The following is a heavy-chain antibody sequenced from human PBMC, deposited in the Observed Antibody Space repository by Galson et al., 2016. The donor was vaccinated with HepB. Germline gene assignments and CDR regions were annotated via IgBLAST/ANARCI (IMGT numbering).Heavy chain of an antibody. V-gene: IGHV3-66*01. Sequence: SLRLSCAASAFTVSGTYMTWVRQSPGKGLEWVSLIYSGGITYYADSVKGRFSISRDISKNLLYLQMTSLRAEYTAVYYCARVTPPCWFDPWGQGTLVTVSS. CDR2: IYSGGIT. J-gene: IGHJ5*02. CDR1: AFTVSGTY. CDR3: ARVTPPCWFDP.